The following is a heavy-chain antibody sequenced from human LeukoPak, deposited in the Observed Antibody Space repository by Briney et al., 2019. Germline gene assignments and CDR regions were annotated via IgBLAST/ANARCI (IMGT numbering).Heavy chain of an antibody. CDR2: INTNTGNP. J-gene: IGHJ4*02. D-gene: IGHD6-13*01. V-gene: IGHV7-4-1*02. Sequence: ASVKVSCKASGYTFTSYGMNWVRQALGQGLEWMGWINTNTGNPAYAQGFTGRFVFSLDTSVSTAYLQISSLKAEDTAVYYCARDRYISSWYQRDFDYWGQGTLVTVSS. CDR3: ARDRYISSWYQRDFDY. CDR1: GYTFTSYG.